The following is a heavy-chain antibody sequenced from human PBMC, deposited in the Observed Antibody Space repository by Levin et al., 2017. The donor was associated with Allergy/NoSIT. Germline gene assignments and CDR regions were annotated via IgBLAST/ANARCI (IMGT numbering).Heavy chain of an antibody. CDR2: IYYSGST. CDR3: AGASQYYDILTGYSPRNYYFDY. Sequence: SQTLSLTCTVSGGSISSYYWSWIRQPPGKGLEWIGYIYYSGSTNYNPSLKSRVTISVDTSKNQFSLKLSSVTAADTAVYYCAGASQYYDILTGYSPRNYYFDYWGQGTLVTVSS. D-gene: IGHD3-9*01. CDR1: GGSISSYY. V-gene: IGHV4-59*01. J-gene: IGHJ4*02.